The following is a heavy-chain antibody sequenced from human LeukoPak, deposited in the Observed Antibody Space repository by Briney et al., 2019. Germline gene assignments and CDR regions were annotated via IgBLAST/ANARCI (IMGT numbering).Heavy chain of an antibody. V-gene: IGHV3-7*01. Sequence: GGSLRLSCAASGFTFSSYWMSWVRQAPGKGLEWVANIKQDGSEKYYVDSVKGRFTISRDNAKNSLYLQKNSLRAEDTAVYYCAYDFWSGYHHYWGQGTLVTVSS. J-gene: IGHJ4*02. D-gene: IGHD3-3*01. CDR2: IKQDGSEK. CDR1: GFTFSSYW. CDR3: AYDFWSGYHHY.